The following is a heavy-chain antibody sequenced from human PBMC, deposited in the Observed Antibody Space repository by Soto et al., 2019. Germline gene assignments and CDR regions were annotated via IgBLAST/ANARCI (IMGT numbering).Heavy chain of an antibody. CDR2: IYHSGST. CDR3: ARGSWFDP. Sequence: PSETLSLTCAVSGGSISSGGYSWSWIRQPPGKGLEWIGYIYHSGSTYYNPSLKSRVTISVDRSKNQFSLKLSSVTAADTAVYYCARGSWFDPWGQGTLVTVS. V-gene: IGHV4-30-2*01. J-gene: IGHJ5*02. CDR1: GGSISSGGYS.